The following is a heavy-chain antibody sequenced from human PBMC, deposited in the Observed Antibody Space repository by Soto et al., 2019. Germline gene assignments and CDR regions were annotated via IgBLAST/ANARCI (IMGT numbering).Heavy chain of an antibody. CDR1: GGSISSYY. J-gene: IGHJ4*02. CDR2: IYYSGST. CDR3: AAGGDYETSSFDY. Sequence: SETLSLTCTVSGGSISSYYWSWIRQPPGKGLEWIGSIYYSGSTYYNPSLKSRVTISVDTSKNQFSLKLSSVTAADTAVYYCAAGGDYETSSFDYWGQGTLVTVSS. D-gene: IGHD4-17*01. V-gene: IGHV4-59*01.